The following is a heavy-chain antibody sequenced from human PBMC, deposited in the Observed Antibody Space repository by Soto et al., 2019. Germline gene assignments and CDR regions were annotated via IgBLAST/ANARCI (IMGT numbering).Heavy chain of an antibody. Sequence: GGSLRLSCAASGFTVSSNYMSWVRQAPGKGLEWVSVIYSGGSTYYADSVKGRFTISRHNSKNTLYLQMNSLRAEDTAVYYCARSGPSANNYYFDYWGQGTLVTVSS. V-gene: IGHV3-53*04. D-gene: IGHD1-20*01. CDR2: IYSGGST. CDR3: ARSGPSANNYYFDY. CDR1: GFTVSSNY. J-gene: IGHJ4*02.